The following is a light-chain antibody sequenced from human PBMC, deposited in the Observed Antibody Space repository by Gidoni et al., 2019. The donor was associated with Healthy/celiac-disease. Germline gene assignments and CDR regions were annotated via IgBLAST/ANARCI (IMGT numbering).Light chain of an antibody. CDR2: GAS. V-gene: IGKV3-20*01. J-gene: IGKJ3*01. CDR1: QSVSSSY. Sequence: EIGLTQSPGTLSLSPGERATLSCRASQSVSSSYLAWYQQKPGQAPRLLIYGASSRATGIPDRFSGSGSGTDFTLTISRLEPEDFAVYYCQQYGSSPFTFXPXTKVDIK. CDR3: QQYGSSPFT.